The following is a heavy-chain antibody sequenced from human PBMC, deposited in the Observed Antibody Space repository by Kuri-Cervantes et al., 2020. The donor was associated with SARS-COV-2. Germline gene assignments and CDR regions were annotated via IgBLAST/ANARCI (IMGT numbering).Heavy chain of an antibody. Sequence: ASVKVSCKVSGYTLTELSMHWVRQAPGKGLEWMGGFDPEDGETIYAQKFQGRVTMTEDTSTDTAYMELSSLRSEDTAVYYCATLEQLGNYYYYYYYMVVWGKGTTVTVSS. CDR2: FDPEDGET. D-gene: IGHD6-6*01. V-gene: IGHV1-24*01. CDR3: ATLEQLGNYYYYYYYMVV. CDR1: GYTLTELS. J-gene: IGHJ6*03.